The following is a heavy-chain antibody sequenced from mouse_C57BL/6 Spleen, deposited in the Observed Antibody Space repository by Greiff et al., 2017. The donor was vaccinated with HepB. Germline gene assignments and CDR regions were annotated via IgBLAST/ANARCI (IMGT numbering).Heavy chain of an antibody. CDR3: AWSRFAY. CDR1: GYTFTSYD. CDR2: IYPRDGST. Sequence: QVQLKESGPELVKPGASVKLSCKASGYTFTSYDINWVKQRPGQGLEWIGWIYPRDGSTKYNEKFKGKATLTVDTSSSTAYMELHSLTSEDSAVYFCAWSRFAYWGQGTLVTVSA. D-gene: IGHD1-1*02. J-gene: IGHJ3*01. V-gene: IGHV1-85*01.